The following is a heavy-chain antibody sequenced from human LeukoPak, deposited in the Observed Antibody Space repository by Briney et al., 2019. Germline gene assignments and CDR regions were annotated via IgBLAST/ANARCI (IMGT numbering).Heavy chain of an antibody. CDR2: INPSAGSA. D-gene: IGHD6-19*01. CDR1: GYSFTTYY. J-gene: IGHJ4*02. Sequence: GASVKVSCKASGYSFTTYYVHWVRQAPGQGLEWMGIINPSAGSATYAQKFQDRVTMTTDTSTSTVYMELSSLRSDDTAVYYCTRDIEGAIVGSGWYCSFDYWGQGTLATVSS. CDR3: TRDIEGAIVGSGWYCSFDY. V-gene: IGHV1-46*01.